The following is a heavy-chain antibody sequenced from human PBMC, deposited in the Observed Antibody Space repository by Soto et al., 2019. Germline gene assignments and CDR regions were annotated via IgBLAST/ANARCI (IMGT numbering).Heavy chain of an antibody. CDR2: IYYTGST. D-gene: IGHD6-6*01. Sequence: PSETLSLTCTVSGGSVNSDIYYWSWIRHPPGGGLEWIGYIYYTGSTNYNPSLKSRVSISVDTSRNQFSRKLSSVTAADTAVYYCAREFSNSPEAFDSWGQGSMVTVSS. V-gene: IGHV4-61*01. CDR1: GGSVNSDIYY. CDR3: AREFSNSPEAFDS. J-gene: IGHJ4*02.